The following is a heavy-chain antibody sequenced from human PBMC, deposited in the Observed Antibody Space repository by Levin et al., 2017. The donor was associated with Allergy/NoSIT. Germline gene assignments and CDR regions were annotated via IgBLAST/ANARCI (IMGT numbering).Heavy chain of an antibody. D-gene: IGHD3-3*01. Sequence: GGSLRLSCAASGFSFSSYWMSWVRQAPGKGLEWVANIKQDGSDKYYVDSVRGRFIISRDNAENSLYLQMNSLRAEDTAVYYCARGGLGTVGVVIPAYWGQGTLVTVSS. CDR3: ARGGLGTVGVVIPAY. J-gene: IGHJ4*02. V-gene: IGHV3-7*01. CDR1: GFSFSSYW. CDR2: IKQDGSDK.